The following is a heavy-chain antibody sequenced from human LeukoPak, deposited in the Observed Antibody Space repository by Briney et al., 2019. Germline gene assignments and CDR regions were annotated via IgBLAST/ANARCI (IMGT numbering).Heavy chain of an antibody. CDR2: INPNSGGT. J-gene: IGHJ6*03. V-gene: IGHV1-2*02. D-gene: IGHD1-14*01. CDR3: ARSDRGYYYYYMDV. CDR1: GYTYTGYY. Sequence: ASVKVSRKASGYTYTGYYMHWVRQAPGQGPEWMGWINPNSGGTNYAQKFQGRVTMTRDTSISTAYMELSRLRSDDTAVYYCARSDRGYYYYYMDVWGKGTTVTVSS.